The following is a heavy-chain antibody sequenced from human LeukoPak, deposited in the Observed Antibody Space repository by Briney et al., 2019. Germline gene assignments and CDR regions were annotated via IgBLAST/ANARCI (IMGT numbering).Heavy chain of an antibody. V-gene: IGHV5-51*01. Sequence: PGGSLRLSCAASGFTFTNYAMSWVRQMPGKGLEWMGIIYPGDSDTRYSPSFQGHVTISADKSISTAYLQWSSLEASDTAMYYCARRTGYNFDYWGQGTLVTVSS. CDR3: ARRTGYNFDY. D-gene: IGHD5-24*01. J-gene: IGHJ4*02. CDR2: IYPGDSDT. CDR1: GFTFTNYA.